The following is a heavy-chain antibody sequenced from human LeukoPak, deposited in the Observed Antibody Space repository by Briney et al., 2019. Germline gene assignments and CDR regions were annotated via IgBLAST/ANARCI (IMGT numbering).Heavy chain of an antibody. CDR2: IKQDGSEK. Sequence: PGGSLRLSCAASGFTFSNNWMSWVRQAPGKGLEWVANIKQDGSEKFYVDSVKGRFTISRDNAKNSLYLQMNSLRVEDTAVYYCAREGSSSWLSYYYYTDVWGKGTTVTVSS. J-gene: IGHJ6*03. CDR3: AREGSSSWLSYYYYTDV. V-gene: IGHV3-7*01. CDR1: GFTFSNNW. D-gene: IGHD6-13*01.